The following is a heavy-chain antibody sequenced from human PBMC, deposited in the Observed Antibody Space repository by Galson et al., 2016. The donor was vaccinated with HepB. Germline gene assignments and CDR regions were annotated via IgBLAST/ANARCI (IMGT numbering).Heavy chain of an antibody. V-gene: IGHV1-24*01. CDR3: VTDNPFRTARRGEGPYGMDV. J-gene: IGHJ6*04. D-gene: IGHD6-6*01. CDR2: FDPEDGEA. Sequence: SVKVSCKVSGSTLIGLSMHWVRQAPGKGLEWMGGFDPEDGEAKYAQKFQDRVTLTEDTSTDTGYMELRSVRSDDTAVYYCVTDNPFRTARRGEGPYGMDVWGEGTTVIVSS. CDR1: GSTLIGLS.